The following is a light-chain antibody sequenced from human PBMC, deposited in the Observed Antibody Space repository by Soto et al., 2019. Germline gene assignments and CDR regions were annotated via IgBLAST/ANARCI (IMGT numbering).Light chain of an antibody. J-gene: IGKJ3*01. V-gene: IGKV1-39*01. CDR2: AAS. CDR3: QQSYSTPFT. CDR1: QSISSY. Sequence: DIQMTQSPSSLSASVGDRVTITCRASQSISSYLNWYQQKPGKAPKLLIYAASSLQSGVPSRFSVSGSGPDFTLTISSLQPADFATYYCQQSYSTPFTFGPGTKVDIK.